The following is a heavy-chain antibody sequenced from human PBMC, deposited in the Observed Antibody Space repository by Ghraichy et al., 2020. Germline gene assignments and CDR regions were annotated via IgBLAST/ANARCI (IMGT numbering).Heavy chain of an antibody. CDR1: GYSFTSYC. CDR2: IYPGDADT. CDR3: ARQAFSGWFGY. V-gene: IGHV5-51*01. D-gene: IGHD6-19*01. J-gene: IGHJ4*02. Sequence: GESLNISCKASGYSFTSYCISWVRQVPGKGLEWMGIIYPGDADTRYSPSFQGQVTISADNSISTAYLQRSSLKPSDTAMYYCARQAFSGWFGYWSQGTLVPGSS.